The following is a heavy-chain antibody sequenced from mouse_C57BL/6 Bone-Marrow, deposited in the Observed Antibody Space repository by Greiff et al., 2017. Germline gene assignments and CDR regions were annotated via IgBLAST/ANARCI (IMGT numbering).Heavy chain of an antibody. CDR3: ARDDSSYDWFAY. V-gene: IGHV1-69*01. J-gene: IGHJ3*01. Sequence: QVQLQQPGAELVMPGASVKLSCKASGYTFTSYWMHWVKQRPGQGLEWIGEIDPSDSYTNYNQKFKGKSTLTVDKSSSTAYMQLSSLTSEDSAVYYCARDDSSYDWFAYWGQGTLVTVSA. D-gene: IGHD1-1*01. CDR2: IDPSDSYT. CDR1: GYTFTSYW.